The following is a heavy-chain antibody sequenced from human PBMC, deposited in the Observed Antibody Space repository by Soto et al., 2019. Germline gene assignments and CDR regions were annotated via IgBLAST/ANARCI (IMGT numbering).Heavy chain of an antibody. Sequence: QVPLVQSGAEVKKPGSSVKVSCKASGGTFSSYTISWVRQAPGQGLEWMGRIIPILGIANYAQKFQGRVTITADKSTSTAYMELSSLRSEDTAVYYCVKIAVAGTGYFDYWGQGTLVTVSS. CDR1: GGTFSSYT. CDR2: IIPILGIA. J-gene: IGHJ4*02. V-gene: IGHV1-69*02. D-gene: IGHD6-19*01. CDR3: VKIAVAGTGYFDY.